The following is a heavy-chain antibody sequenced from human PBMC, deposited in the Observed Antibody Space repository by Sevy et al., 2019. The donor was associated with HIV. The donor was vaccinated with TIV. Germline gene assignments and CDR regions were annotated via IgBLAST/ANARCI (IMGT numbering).Heavy chain of an antibody. Sequence: GGSLRLSCAASGFTVSSSYMPWVRQAPGKGLEWVSVIYSGGSTYYADSVKGRFTNSRDNSTNTLYLQMISLRAEDTAAYYCARLAVAGGLDAFDIWGQGTMVTVSS. D-gene: IGHD6-19*01. J-gene: IGHJ3*02. CDR1: GFTVSSSY. CDR2: IYSGGST. V-gene: IGHV3-53*01. CDR3: ARLAVAGGLDAFDI.